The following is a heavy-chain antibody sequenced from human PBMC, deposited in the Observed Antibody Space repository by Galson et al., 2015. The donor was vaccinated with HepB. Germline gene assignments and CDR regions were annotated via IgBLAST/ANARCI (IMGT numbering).Heavy chain of an antibody. Sequence: SLRLSCAASGFTMSTAWMRWVRQAPGKGLEWVASINHDGSVKDYVDSVRGRFTISRDDARNSLHLQMNSLRDEDTAVYYCARWDCWGQGTLVTVSS. CDR2: INHDGSVK. V-gene: IGHV3-7*03. J-gene: IGHJ4*02. CDR1: GFTMSTAW. CDR3: ARWDC.